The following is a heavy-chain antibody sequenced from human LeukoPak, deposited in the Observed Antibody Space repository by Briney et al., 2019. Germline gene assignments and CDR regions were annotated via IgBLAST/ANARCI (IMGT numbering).Heavy chain of an antibody. CDR3: ARAPYYYYDSGSGTRVTGNPDY. CDR1: GFTFSSYS. CDR2: IGSTSNYI. Sequence: PGGSLRLSCAASGFTFSSYSMNWVRQAPGKGLEWVSSIGSTSNYIYYADSVKGRFTISRDNAKNSLFLQMNSLRAEDTAVYYCARAPYYYYDSGSGTRVTGNPDYWGQGTLVTVSS. V-gene: IGHV3-21*01. J-gene: IGHJ4*02. D-gene: IGHD3-10*01.